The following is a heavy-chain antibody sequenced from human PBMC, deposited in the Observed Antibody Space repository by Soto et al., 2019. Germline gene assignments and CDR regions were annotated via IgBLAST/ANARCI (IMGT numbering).Heavy chain of an antibody. D-gene: IGHD2-15*01. CDR1: GGSISSYY. CDR2: IYYRGST. V-gene: IGHV4-59*01. CDR3: AREGKQYCSGGSCYIVRSGMDV. Sequence: SETLSLTCTVSGGSISSYYWSWIRQPPGKGLEWIGYIYYRGSTNYNPSLKSRVTISVDTSKNQFSLKLSSVTAADTAVYYCAREGKQYCSGGSCYIVRSGMDVWGQGTTVTVSS. J-gene: IGHJ6*02.